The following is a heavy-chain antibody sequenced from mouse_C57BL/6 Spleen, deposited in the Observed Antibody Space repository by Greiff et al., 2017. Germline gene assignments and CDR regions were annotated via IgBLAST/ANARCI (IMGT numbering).Heavy chain of an antibody. CDR2: ISSGGDYI. Sequence: EVKLVESGEGLVKPGGSLKLSCAASGFTFSSYAMSWVRQTPEQRLEWVAYISSGGDYIYYADTVKGRFTISRDNARNTLYLQMSSLKSEDTAMYYCTSLDGYYYFDYWGQGTTLTVSS. CDR3: TSLDGYYYFDY. V-gene: IGHV5-9-1*02. J-gene: IGHJ2*01. D-gene: IGHD2-3*01. CDR1: GFTFSSYA.